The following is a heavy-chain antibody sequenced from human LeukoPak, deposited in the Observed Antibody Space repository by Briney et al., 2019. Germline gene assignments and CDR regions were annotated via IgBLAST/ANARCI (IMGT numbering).Heavy chain of an antibody. D-gene: IGHD6-13*01. CDR1: GFIFSTYS. Sequence: GGSLRLSCAASGFIFSTYSINWVRQAPGKGLEWVSHISSSSSSIYYADSVKGRLTISRDNAKNSLYLQMNSLRDEDTAVYYCARSGYGSSWYFFDYWGQGTLVTVSS. V-gene: IGHV3-48*02. CDR2: ISSSSSSI. CDR3: ARSGYGSSWYFFDY. J-gene: IGHJ4*02.